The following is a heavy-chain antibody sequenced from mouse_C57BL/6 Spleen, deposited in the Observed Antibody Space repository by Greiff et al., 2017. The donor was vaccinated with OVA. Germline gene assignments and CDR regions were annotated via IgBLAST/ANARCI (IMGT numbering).Heavy chain of an antibody. CDR1: GYTFTSYT. J-gene: IGHJ1*03. Sequence: QVQLQQSGAELARPGASVKMSCKASGYTFTSYTMHWVKQRPGQGLEWIGYINPSSGYTKYNQKFKDKATLTADKSSSTAYMQLSSLTSEDSAVYYCARGDYQGYFDVWGTGTTVTVSS. CDR2: INPSSGYT. D-gene: IGHD2-4*01. CDR3: ARGDYQGYFDV. V-gene: IGHV1-4*01.